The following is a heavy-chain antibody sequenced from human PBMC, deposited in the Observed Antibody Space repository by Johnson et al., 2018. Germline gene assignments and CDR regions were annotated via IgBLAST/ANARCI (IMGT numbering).Heavy chain of an antibody. CDR1: GGTFTTYA. CDR3: AKAVLTVGDAYYYYMDV. Sequence: QVQLVQSGAEVKKPGSSVKVSCKASGGTFTTYAISWVRQAPGQGLEWMGGIIPIFGTANYAQKFQGRVTITAAGSTTAYMELSSLTSEETAVFYCAKAVLTVGDAYYYYMDVWGKGTTVIVSS. CDR2: IIPIFGTA. V-gene: IGHV1-69*01. D-gene: IGHD1-26*01. J-gene: IGHJ6*03.